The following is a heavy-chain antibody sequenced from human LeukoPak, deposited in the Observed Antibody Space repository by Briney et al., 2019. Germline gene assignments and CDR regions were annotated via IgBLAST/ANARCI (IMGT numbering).Heavy chain of an antibody. CDR1: GFTFSSYA. Sequence: GRSLRLSCVASGFTFSSYAMHWVRQAPGKGLEWVAVIWYDGSNKYYADSVKGRFTISRDNSKNTLYLQMNSLRAEDTAVYYCVRYCSSTSCYTNAFDIWGQGTMVNVSS. V-gene: IGHV3-33*08. J-gene: IGHJ3*02. D-gene: IGHD2-2*02. CDR2: IWYDGSNK. CDR3: VRYCSSTSCYTNAFDI.